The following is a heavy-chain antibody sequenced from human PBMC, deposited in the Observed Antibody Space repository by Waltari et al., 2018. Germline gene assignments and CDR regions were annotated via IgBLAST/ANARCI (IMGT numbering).Heavy chain of an antibody. D-gene: IGHD2-2*01. CDR3: ARQRGYCSSTSCYPTYFDF. CDR2: IYSGGST. CDR1: GFPVSSNY. Sequence: EVQLVESGGGLIQPGGSLRLSCAASGFPVSSNYMRWVRQAPGQGLEWVSVIYSGGSTYYADSVKGRFTISRDNSKNTLFLQMNSLRAEDTAVYYCARQRGYCSSTSCYPTYFDFWGQGTLVTVSS. V-gene: IGHV3-53*01. J-gene: IGHJ4*02.